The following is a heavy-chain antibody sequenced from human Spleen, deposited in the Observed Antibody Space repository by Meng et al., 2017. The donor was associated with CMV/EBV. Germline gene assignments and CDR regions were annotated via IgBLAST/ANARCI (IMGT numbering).Heavy chain of an antibody. Sequence: GYISSGGYYWSWIRQHPGKGLEWIGYIYYSGSTYYNPSLKSRVTISVDTSKNQFSLKLSSVTAADTAVYYCARAQPTDYDSSGYLYYWGQGTLVTVSS. CDR1: GYISSGGYY. CDR3: ARAQPTDYDSSGYLYY. V-gene: IGHV4-31*02. D-gene: IGHD3-22*01. J-gene: IGHJ4*02. CDR2: IYYSGST.